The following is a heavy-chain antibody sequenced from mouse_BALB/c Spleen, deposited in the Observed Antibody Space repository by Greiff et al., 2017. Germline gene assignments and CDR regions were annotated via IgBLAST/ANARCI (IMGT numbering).Heavy chain of an antibody. D-gene: IGHD2-10*02. V-gene: IGHV3-8*02. Sequence: EVQLVESGPSLVKPSQTLSLTCSVTGDSITSGYWNWIRKFPGNKLEYMGYISYSGSTYYNPSLKSRISITRDTSKNQYYLQLNSVTTEDTATYYCARSEYGNYPFAYWGQGTLVTVSA. CDR1: GDSITSGY. CDR2: ISYSGST. J-gene: IGHJ3*01. CDR3: ARSEYGNYPFAY.